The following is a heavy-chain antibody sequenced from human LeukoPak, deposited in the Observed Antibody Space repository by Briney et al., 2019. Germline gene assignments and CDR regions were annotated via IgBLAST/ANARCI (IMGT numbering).Heavy chain of an antibody. D-gene: IGHD6-6*01. V-gene: IGHV1-58*01. CDR3: AREKYSSSPGDY. CDR2: IVVGSGNT. Sequence: SVKVSCKASGFTXTSSAVQWVRQARGQRLEWIGWIVVGSGNTNYAQEFQERVTITRDMSTSTVYMELSSLRSEDTAVYYCAREKYSSSPGDYWGQGTLVTVSS. J-gene: IGHJ4*02. CDR1: GFTXTSSA.